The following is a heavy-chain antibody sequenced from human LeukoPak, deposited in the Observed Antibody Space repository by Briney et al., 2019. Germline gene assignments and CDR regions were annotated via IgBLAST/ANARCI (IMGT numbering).Heavy chain of an antibody. CDR2: ISYDGSNK. V-gene: IGHV3-30*18. D-gene: IGHD2-21*02. Sequence: GGSLRLSCAASGFTFSSYGMHWVRQAPGKGLEWVAVISYDGSNKYYADSVKGRFTISRDNSKNTLYLQMNSLRAEDTAVYYCAKGKGPTANWYFDVWGRGTLVTVSS. CDR3: AKGKGPTANWYFDV. J-gene: IGHJ2*01. CDR1: GFTFSSYG.